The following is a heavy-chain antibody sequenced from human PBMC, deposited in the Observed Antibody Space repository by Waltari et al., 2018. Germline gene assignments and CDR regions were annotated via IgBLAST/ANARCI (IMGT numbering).Heavy chain of an antibody. Sequence: QVQLQESGPGLVKPSQTLSLTCTVSGGSISSGSYYWSWIRQPAGKGLEWIGRIYTSGITNYNPSLKRRVTISVDTSKNQFSLKLSSVTAADTAVYYCARESWSGSYYGYWGQGTLVTVSS. CDR3: ARESWSGSYYGY. CDR1: GGSISSGSYY. V-gene: IGHV4-61*02. D-gene: IGHD1-26*01. CDR2: IYTSGIT. J-gene: IGHJ4*02.